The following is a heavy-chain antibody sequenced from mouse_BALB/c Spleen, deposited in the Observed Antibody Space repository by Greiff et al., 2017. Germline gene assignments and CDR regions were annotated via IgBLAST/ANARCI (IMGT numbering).Heavy chain of an antibody. J-gene: IGHJ1*01. CDR3: ARFDGNWYFDV. CDR1: GFTFSSFG. Sequence: DVKLVESGGGLVQPGGSRKLSCAASGFTFSSFGMHWVRQAPEKGLEWVAYISSGSSTIYYADTVKGRFTISRDNPKNTLFLQMTSLRSEDTAMYYCARFDGNWYFDVWGAGTTVTVSS. D-gene: IGHD2-3*01. CDR2: ISSGSSTI. V-gene: IGHV5-17*02.